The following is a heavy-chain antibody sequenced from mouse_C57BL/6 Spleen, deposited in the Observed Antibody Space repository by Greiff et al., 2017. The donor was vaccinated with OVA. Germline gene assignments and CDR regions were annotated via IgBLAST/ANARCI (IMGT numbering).Heavy chain of an antibody. CDR3: ARDLYYYGSSCAY. CDR1: GFTFSSYA. J-gene: IGHJ3*01. D-gene: IGHD1-1*01. CDR2: ISDGGSYT. Sequence: EVKLVESGGGLVKPGGSLKLSCAASGFTFSSYAMSWVRQTPEKRLEWVATISDGGSYTYYPDNVKGRFTISRDNAKNNLYLQMSHLKSEDTAMYYCARDLYYYGSSCAYWGQGTLVTVSA. V-gene: IGHV5-4*01.